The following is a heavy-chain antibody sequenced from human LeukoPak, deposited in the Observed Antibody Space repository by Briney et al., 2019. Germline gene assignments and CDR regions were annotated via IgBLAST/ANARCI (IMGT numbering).Heavy chain of an antibody. CDR3: ARLGGDLYCTSTRCFYDY. Sequence: GESLKISCKGSGYRFTSYWIGWVRRLPGKGLEWMGLIYAGDSNTRYRPSFQGQVTISVDKSISTAYLQWSSLKAPDTAMYYCARLGGDLYCTSTRCFYDYWGQGTLVTVSP. V-gene: IGHV5-51*01. CDR2: IYAGDSNT. D-gene: IGHD2-2*01. CDR1: GYRFTSYW. J-gene: IGHJ4*02.